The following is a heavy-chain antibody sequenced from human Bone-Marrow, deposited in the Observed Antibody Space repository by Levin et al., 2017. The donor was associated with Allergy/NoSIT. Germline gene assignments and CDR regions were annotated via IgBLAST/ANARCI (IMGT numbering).Heavy chain of an antibody. CDR2: INPDNGNT. D-gene: IGHD3-10*01. CDR3: ARRGFGSGYYGVDV. V-gene: IGHV1-18*01. CDR1: GYTFTNYG. J-gene: IGHJ6*02. Sequence: PGASVKVSCKASGYTFTNYGINWVRQAPGQGLEFLGSINPDNGNTDYSHQFRDRVTITADTSTSTAYMELRSLRSDDTAIYYCARRGFGSGYYGVDVWGQGTTVTVSS.